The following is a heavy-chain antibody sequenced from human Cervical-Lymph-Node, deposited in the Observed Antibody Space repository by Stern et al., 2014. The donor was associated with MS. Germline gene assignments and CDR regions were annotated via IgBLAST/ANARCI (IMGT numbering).Heavy chain of an antibody. J-gene: IGHJ6*02. CDR3: ARSYCSGGSCYPSYYYGMDV. V-gene: IGHV1-69*01. CDR1: GGTFSSYA. CDR2: IIPIFGTA. Sequence: VQLVESGAEVKKPGSSVKVSCKASGGTFSSYAISWVRQAPGQGLEWMGGIIPIFGTANYAQKFQGRVTITADESTSKAYMELSSLRSEDTAVYYCARSYCSGGSCYPSYYYGMDVWGQGTTVTVSS. D-gene: IGHD2-15*01.